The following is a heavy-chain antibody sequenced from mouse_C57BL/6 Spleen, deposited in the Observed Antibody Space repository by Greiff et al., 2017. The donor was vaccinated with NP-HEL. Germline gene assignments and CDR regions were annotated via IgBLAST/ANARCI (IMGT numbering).Heavy chain of an antibody. CDR1: GYSFTGYY. J-gene: IGHJ3*01. CDR3: ARIYYGGFAD. D-gene: IGHD1-1*01. CDR2: INPSTGGT. V-gene: IGHV1-42*01. Sequence: EVQLQQSGPELVKPGASVKISCKASGYSFTGYYMNWVKQSPEKSLEWIGEINPSTGGTTYNQKFKAKATLTVDKSSSTAYMQLKSLTSEDSAVYYCARIYYGGFADWGQGTLVTVSA.